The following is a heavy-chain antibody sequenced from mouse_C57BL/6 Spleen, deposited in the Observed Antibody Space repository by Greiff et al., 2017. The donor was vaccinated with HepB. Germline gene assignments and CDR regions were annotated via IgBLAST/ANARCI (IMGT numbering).Heavy chain of an antibody. CDR1: GYTFTSYW. CDR3: ARRGWDGAMDY. Sequence: QVQLKQPGAELVRPGTSVKLSCKASGYTFTSYWMHWVKQRPGQGLEWIGVIDPSDSYTNYNQKFKGKATLTVDTSSSTAYMQLSSLTSEDSAVYYCARRGWDGAMDYWGQGTSVTVSS. CDR2: IDPSDSYT. J-gene: IGHJ4*01. V-gene: IGHV1-59*01. D-gene: IGHD1-1*02.